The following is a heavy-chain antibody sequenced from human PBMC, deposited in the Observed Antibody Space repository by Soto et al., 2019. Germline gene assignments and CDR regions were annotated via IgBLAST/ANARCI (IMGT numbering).Heavy chain of an antibody. J-gene: IGHJ6*02. CDR2: ISAYNGNT. CDR3: AMIVSGSGSHYYYYGMDV. CDR1: GYTFTTYG. V-gene: IGHV1-18*04. Sequence: ASVKVSCKASGYTFTTYGISWVRQAPGQGLEWMGWISAYNGNTNYAQKFQGRVTITADKSTSTAYMELSSLRSEDTAVYYWAMIVSGSGSHYYYYGMDVWGQRTTVTVSS. D-gene: IGHD3-10*01.